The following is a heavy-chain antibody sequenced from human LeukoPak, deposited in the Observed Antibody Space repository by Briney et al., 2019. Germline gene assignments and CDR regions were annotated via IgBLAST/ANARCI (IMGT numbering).Heavy chain of an antibody. CDR3: ARQAAAGTSRWFDP. CDR2: IHYTGST. D-gene: IGHD6-13*01. V-gene: IGHV4-59*08. J-gene: IGHJ5*02. CDR1: GASISDYT. Sequence: SETLSLTCTVSGASISDYTWSWIRQPPGKGLECIGYIHYTGSTYYNPSLKSRVTISVDTSKNQFSLKLSSVTAADTAVYYCARQAAAGTSRWFDPWGQGTLVTVSS.